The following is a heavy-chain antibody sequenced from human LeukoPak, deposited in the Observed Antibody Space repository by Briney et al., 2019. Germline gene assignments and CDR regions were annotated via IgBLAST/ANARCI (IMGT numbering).Heavy chain of an antibody. D-gene: IGHD5-12*01. Sequence: GGSLRLSCAASGFTFSTHWMSWVRQAPGKGLEWVTNINPDGSEQHYVDSVEGRFTISRDNAKNSLFLQMNSLRAGDTAVYYCGREHSGYDWEWGQGTLVTVFS. CDR3: GREHSGYDWE. CDR1: GFTFSTHW. CDR2: INPDGSEQ. J-gene: IGHJ4*02. V-gene: IGHV3-7*01.